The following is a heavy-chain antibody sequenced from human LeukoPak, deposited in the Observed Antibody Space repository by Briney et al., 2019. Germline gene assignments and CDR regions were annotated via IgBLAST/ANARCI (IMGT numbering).Heavy chain of an antibody. V-gene: IGHV3-30-3*01. CDR2: ISYDGSNK. J-gene: IGHJ4*02. CDR1: GFTFSNYA. Sequence: GGSLRLSCAASGFTFSNYAMHWVRQAPGKGLVWVAVISYDGSNKEYADSVKGRFTISRDNYKNTLYVQMNSLRPEDTAVYYCARDRRWLADFDYWGQGSLVTVSS. D-gene: IGHD6-19*01. CDR3: ARDRRWLADFDY.